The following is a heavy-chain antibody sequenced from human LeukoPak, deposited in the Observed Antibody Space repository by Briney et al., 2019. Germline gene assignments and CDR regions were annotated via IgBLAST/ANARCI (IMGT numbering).Heavy chain of an antibody. CDR3: ARGHSSSFWSDAFDI. CDR2: INHSGST. D-gene: IGHD6-6*01. J-gene: IGHJ3*02. V-gene: IGHV4-34*01. CDR1: GGSFSGYY. Sequence: SETLSLTCAVYGGSFSGYYWSWIRQPPGKGLEWIGEINHSGSTNYNPSLKSRVTISVDTSKNQFSLKLSSVTAADTAVYYCARGHSSSFWSDAFDIWGQGTMVTVSS.